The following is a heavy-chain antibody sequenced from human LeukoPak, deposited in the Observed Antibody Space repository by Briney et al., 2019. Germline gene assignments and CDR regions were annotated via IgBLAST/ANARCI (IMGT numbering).Heavy chain of an antibody. Sequence: PGGSLRLSCAASGFTFSNAGMSWVRQAPGKGLESVGRIKSKIDGGTTDYAAPVKCRITISRDDSKNMLFLQMNSLKNEDTAVYYCTTEVSYCGGDCYWYWGQGTLVTVSS. CDR1: GFTFSNAG. J-gene: IGHJ4*02. CDR2: IKSKIDGGTT. D-gene: IGHD2-21*02. CDR3: TTEVSYCGGDCYWY. V-gene: IGHV3-15*01.